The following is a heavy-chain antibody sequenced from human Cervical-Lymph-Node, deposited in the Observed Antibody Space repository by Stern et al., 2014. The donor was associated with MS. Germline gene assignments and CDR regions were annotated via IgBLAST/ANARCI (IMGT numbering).Heavy chain of an antibody. CDR1: GYTFTSYW. CDR3: ARQRYFDY. V-gene: IGHV5-51*01. Sequence: EVQLVESGPEVKRPGESLKISCQASGYTFTSYWIGWVRQMPGKGLEWIGIIFPGGSDIRYSPSFQGQVPISADKSSSTAYLQWNNLKASDTAIYYCARQRYFDYWGQGTLVTVSS. CDR2: IFPGGSDI. J-gene: IGHJ4*02.